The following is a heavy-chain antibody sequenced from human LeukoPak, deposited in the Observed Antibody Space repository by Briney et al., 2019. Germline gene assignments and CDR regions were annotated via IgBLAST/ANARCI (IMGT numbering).Heavy chain of an antibody. D-gene: IGHD3-3*01. J-gene: IGHJ5*02. V-gene: IGHV1-3*01. CDR1: GYTFTTYA. CDR2: INGDNGNT. CDR3: ASEAFSYYDFWSGYYTGYNWFDP. Sequence: ASVKVSCKASGYTFTTYAMHWVRQAPGQRLEWMGWINGDNGNTKYSQKFQGRVTITRDTSASTAYMELSSLRSEDTAVYYCASEAFSYYDFWSGYYTGYNWFDPWGQGTLVTVSS.